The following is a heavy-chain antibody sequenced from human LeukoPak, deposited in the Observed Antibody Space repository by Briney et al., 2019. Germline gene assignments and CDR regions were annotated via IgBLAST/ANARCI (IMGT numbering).Heavy chain of an antibody. Sequence: SETLSLTCTVSGGSISSSSYYWGWIRQPPGKGLEWIGSIYYSGSTYYNPSLKSRVTISVDTSKNQFSLRLSSVTAADTAVYYCARGSYYYGSGSYFPFDIWGQGTMVTVSS. D-gene: IGHD3-10*01. CDR2: IYYSGST. CDR1: GGSISSSSYY. V-gene: IGHV4-39*07. J-gene: IGHJ3*02. CDR3: ARGSYYYGSGSYFPFDI.